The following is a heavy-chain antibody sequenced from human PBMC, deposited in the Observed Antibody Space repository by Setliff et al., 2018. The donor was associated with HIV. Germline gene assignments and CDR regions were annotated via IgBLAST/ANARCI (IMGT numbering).Heavy chain of an antibody. D-gene: IGHD6-13*01. V-gene: IGHV1-24*01. CDR2: FDPEDGET. CDR3: ATDPGYSSTWYSESFQH. J-gene: IGHJ1*01. CDR1: GYTLTELS. Sequence: ASVKVSCKMSGYTLTELSIHWVRQAPGKGLEWMANFDPEDGETFYAQKFQCRLTMTEDTSTDTAYMGLSSLRSDDTAMYYCATDPGYSSTWYSESFQHWGQGTVVTVSS.